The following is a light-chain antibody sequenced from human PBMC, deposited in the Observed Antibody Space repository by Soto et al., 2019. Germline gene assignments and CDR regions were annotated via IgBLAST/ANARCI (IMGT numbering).Light chain of an antibody. Sequence: ETVMTHSPATLSVSPGERVTLSCRASQSVAKNVAWYQHKPGQPPRLLIYAASTRATGIPARFDGSGSGTEFTLTISSLQSEDFAVYFCQQYNLCPGTFGQGTKVEMK. CDR3: QQYNLCPGT. V-gene: IGKV3-15*01. J-gene: IGKJ2*01. CDR1: QSVAKN. CDR2: AAS.